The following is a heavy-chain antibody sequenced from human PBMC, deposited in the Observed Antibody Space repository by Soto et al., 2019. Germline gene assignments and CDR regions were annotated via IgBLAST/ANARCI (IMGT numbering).Heavy chain of an antibody. Sequence: SVKVSCKASGHTFSSYAISWMRQAPGQGLEWMGGIIPIFGTANYAQKFQGRVTITADESTSTAYMELSSLISEDTAVYYYANTMYYDFWSGYFPSYYYGMDVWGQGTTVTVSS. CDR3: ANTMYYDFWSGYFPSYYYGMDV. CDR1: GHTFSSYA. D-gene: IGHD3-3*01. J-gene: IGHJ6*02. CDR2: IIPIFGTA. V-gene: IGHV1-69*13.